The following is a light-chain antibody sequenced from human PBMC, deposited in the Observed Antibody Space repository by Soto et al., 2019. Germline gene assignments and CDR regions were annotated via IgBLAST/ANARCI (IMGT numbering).Light chain of an antibody. V-gene: IGKV3-11*01. Sequence: EIGWTQSPSTLSLSPGERSTLSCRASQSVSSYLAWYQQKPGQAPRLLIYDASNRATGIPARFSGSGSGTDFTLTISSLEPEDFAVYYCQQRSNWPITFGQGTRLAVK. J-gene: IGKJ5*01. CDR2: DAS. CDR1: QSVSSY. CDR3: QQRSNWPIT.